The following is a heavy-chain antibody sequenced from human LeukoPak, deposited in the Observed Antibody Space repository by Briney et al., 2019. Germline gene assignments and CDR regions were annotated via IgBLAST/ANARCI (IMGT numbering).Heavy chain of an antibody. CDR2: IRYDGSNK. J-gene: IGHJ4*02. V-gene: IGHV3-30*02. D-gene: IGHD2-2*02. CDR1: GFTFSSYG. Sequence: GGSLRLSCAASGFTFSSYGMHWVRQAPGKGLEWVAFIRYDGSNKYYADSVKGRFTISRDNSKNTLYLQMNSLRAEDTAVYYCAKGYCSSTRCYTPREGGQGTLLTVSS. CDR3: AKGYCSSTRCYTPRE.